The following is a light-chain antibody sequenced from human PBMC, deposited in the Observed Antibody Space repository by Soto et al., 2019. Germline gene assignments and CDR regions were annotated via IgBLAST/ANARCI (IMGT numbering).Light chain of an antibody. J-gene: IGKJ1*01. CDR2: KAS. Sequence: DIHMTQSPSSLSASVGNRVTITCRASQSISSWLAWYQQKPGKAPKLLIYKASTLESGVPSNVSGSGAGTEFTLTINSLQPEDVATYYCQQYNSYPWTFGQGTKVDIK. CDR3: QQYNSYPWT. V-gene: IGKV1-5*03. CDR1: QSISSW.